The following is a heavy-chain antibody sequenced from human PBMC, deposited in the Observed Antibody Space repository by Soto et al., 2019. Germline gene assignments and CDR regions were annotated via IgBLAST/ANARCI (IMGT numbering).Heavy chain of an antibody. J-gene: IGHJ6*03. Sequence: ASVKVSCKASGYTFTSYAMNWVRQAPGQGLEWMGWINTNTGNPTYAQGFTGRFVFSLDTSVSTAYLQICSLKAEDTAVYYCARERHTEYYDFWSGYYSIGSHYYYMDVWGKGTTVTVSS. D-gene: IGHD3-3*01. CDR1: GYTFTSYA. CDR2: INTNTGNP. V-gene: IGHV7-4-1*01. CDR3: ARERHTEYYDFWSGYYSIGSHYYYMDV.